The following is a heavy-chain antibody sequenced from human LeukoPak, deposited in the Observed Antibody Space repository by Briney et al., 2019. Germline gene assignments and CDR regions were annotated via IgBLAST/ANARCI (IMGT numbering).Heavy chain of an antibody. Sequence: ASVQVSCKASGYTFTSYGISWVRQAPGQGLEWMGWISAYNGNTNYAQKFQGRVTMTRDTSTSTVYMELSSLRSEDTAAYYCARERPTIAARSSNWFDPWGQGTLVTVSS. J-gene: IGHJ5*02. CDR2: ISAYNGNT. V-gene: IGHV1-18*01. D-gene: IGHD6-6*01. CDR1: GYTFTSYG. CDR3: ARERPTIAARSSNWFDP.